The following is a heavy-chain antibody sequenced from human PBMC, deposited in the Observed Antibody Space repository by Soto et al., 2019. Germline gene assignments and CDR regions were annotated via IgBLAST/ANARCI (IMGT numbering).Heavy chain of an antibody. V-gene: IGHV1-69*13. Sequence: GASVKVSCKASGGTFSSYAISWVRQAPGQGLEWMGGIIPIFGTANYAQKFQGRVTITADESTSTAYMELSSLRSEDTAVYYCARGMRYYDSSGYYSGYFDYWGQGRMVTVSS. CDR3: ARGMRYYDSSGYYSGYFDY. CDR2: IIPIFGTA. D-gene: IGHD3-22*01. CDR1: GGTFSSYA. J-gene: IGHJ4*02.